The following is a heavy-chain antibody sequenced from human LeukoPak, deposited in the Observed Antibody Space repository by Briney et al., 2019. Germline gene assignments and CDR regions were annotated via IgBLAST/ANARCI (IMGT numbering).Heavy chain of an antibody. CDR1: GGSISSSSYY. CDR3: ARHRNEYDYGDYQVIDY. Sequence: SETLSLTCTVSGGSISSSSYYWGWIRQPPGKGLEWIGSVYYSGSTYYNPSLKSRVTISVDTSKNQFSLKLSSVTAADTAIYYCARHRNEYDYGDYQVIDYWGQGTLVTVSS. D-gene: IGHD4-17*01. V-gene: IGHV4-39*01. J-gene: IGHJ4*02. CDR2: VYYSGST.